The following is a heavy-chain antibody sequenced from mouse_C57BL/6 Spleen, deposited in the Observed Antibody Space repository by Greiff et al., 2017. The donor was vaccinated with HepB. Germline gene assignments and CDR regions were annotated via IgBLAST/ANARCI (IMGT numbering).Heavy chain of an antibody. CDR3: ARYHYDYVLYAMDY. Sequence: QVQLQQSGAELVKPGASVKISCKASGYTFTDYYINWVKQRPGQGLEWIGKIGPGSGSTYYNEKFKGKATLTAYKSSSTAYMQLSSLTSEDSAVYFCARYHYDYVLYAMDYWGQGTSVTVSS. CDR1: GYTFTDYY. V-gene: IGHV1-77*01. D-gene: IGHD2-4*01. CDR2: IGPGSGST. J-gene: IGHJ4*01.